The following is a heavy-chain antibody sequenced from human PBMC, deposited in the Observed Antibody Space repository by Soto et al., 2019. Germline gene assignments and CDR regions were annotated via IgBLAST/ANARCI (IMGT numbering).Heavy chain of an antibody. J-gene: IGHJ5*02. V-gene: IGHV4-31*03. CDR3: ARGRVRGVIRLNSQYWFDP. CDR2: LYYSGNT. Sequence: QVQLQESGPGLVKPSQTLSLTCTVSGGSISSGGYYWSWIRQHPGKGLEWIGYLYYSGNTYYNPSLRSRVSISVDTSKNQFSLKLSSVTAADTAVYYCARGRVRGVIRLNSQYWFDPWGQGTLVTVSS. CDR1: GGSISSGGYY. D-gene: IGHD3-10*01.